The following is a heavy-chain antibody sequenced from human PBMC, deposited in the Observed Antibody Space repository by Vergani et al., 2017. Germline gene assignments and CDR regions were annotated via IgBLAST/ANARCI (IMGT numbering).Heavy chain of an antibody. CDR1: GGSISSYY. D-gene: IGHD3-3*01. J-gene: IGHJ6*03. Sequence: QVQLQESGPGLVKPSETLSLTCTVSGGSISSYYWSWIRQPPGKGLEWIGYIYYSGSTNYNPSLKSRVTISVDTSKNQFSLKLSSVTAADTAVYYCARGLEYYDFWSGSKGAYYMDVWGKGTTVTVSS. CDR2: IYYSGST. V-gene: IGHV4-59*01. CDR3: ARGLEYYDFWSGSKGAYYMDV.